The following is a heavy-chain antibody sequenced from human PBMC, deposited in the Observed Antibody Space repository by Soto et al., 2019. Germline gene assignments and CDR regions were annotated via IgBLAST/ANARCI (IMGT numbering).Heavy chain of an antibody. CDR1: GFTFSSYA. D-gene: IGHD6-19*01. V-gene: IGHV3-30-3*01. J-gene: IGHJ4*02. Sequence: QVQLVESGGGVVQPGRSLRLSCAGSGFTFSSYAMHWVRQAPGKGLEWVAVISYDGSNKYYADSVKGRFTISRDNSKNTLYLQTNSLRAEDTAVYYCARGISSGWYDLFDYWGQGTLVTVSS. CDR2: ISYDGSNK. CDR3: ARGISSGWYDLFDY.